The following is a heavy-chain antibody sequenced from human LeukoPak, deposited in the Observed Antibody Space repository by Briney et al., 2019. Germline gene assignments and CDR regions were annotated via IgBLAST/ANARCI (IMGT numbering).Heavy chain of an antibody. CDR1: GYTFTGYY. D-gene: IGHD1-26*01. V-gene: IGHV1-2*02. CDR3: ARGISGSYWDFDY. Sequence: GASVKVSCKASGYTFTGYYMHWVRQAPGQGLEWMGWINPNSGGTNYAQKFQGRVTMTRDTSISTAYMELSRLRSDDTAVYYCARGISGSYWDFDYWGQGTLVTVSS. J-gene: IGHJ4*02. CDR2: INPNSGGT.